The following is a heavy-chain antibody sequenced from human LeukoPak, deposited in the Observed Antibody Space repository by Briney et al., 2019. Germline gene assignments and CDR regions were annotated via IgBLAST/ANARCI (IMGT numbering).Heavy chain of an antibody. CDR2: ISWNSGSI. D-gene: IGHD2-2*01. Sequence: SLRLSCGASGFTFEDYAVRWVRQAPGEGLEWVSGISWNSGSIGYADSVEGRFTISRDNAKNSLYLQMNSRRAEDTALYYCAKGRDKYQLLSKNWFDPWGQGTLVTVSS. V-gene: IGHV3-9*01. J-gene: IGHJ5*02. CDR1: GFTFEDYA. CDR3: AKGRDKYQLLSKNWFDP.